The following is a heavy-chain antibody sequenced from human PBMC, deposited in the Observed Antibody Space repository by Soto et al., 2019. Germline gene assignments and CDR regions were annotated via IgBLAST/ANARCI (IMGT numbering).Heavy chain of an antibody. D-gene: IGHD1-7*01. J-gene: IGHJ4*02. CDR3: AKERVGGTFYTPLAF. Sequence: GGSLRLSCQASGFNFDNYGMHWVRQAPGKGLEWVAVITYDGSFQYYADSVKGRFTISRDNSKNTLSLHLNTLKPEDTAVYHCAKERVGGTFYTPLAFWGQGPLATVSS. CDR2: ITYDGSFQ. V-gene: IGHV3-30*18. CDR1: GFNFDNYG.